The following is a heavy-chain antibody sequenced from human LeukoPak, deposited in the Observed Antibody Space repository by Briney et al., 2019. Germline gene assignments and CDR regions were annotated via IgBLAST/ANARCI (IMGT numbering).Heavy chain of an antibody. V-gene: IGHV4-39*07. CDR2: INHSGGT. Sequence: SETLSLTCIVSGDSISSSDYCWAWIRQPPGKGLEWIGEINHSGGTNYNPSLKSRVTISVDTSKNQFSLKLSSVTAADTAVYYCARGYNWFDPWGQGTLVTVSS. J-gene: IGHJ5*02. CDR3: ARGYNWFDP. CDR1: GDSISSSDYC.